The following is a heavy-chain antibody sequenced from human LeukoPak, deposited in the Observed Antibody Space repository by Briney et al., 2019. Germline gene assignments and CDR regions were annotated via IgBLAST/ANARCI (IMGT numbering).Heavy chain of an antibody. CDR2: ISGSGGST. J-gene: IGHJ5*02. CDR3: AKNHDAALYYGSGSPFDP. V-gene: IGHV3-23*01. CDR1: GFTFSSYA. Sequence: PGGSLRLSCAACGFTFSSYAMSWIRQAPGKGLEWVSAISGSGGSTYYADSLKGRFTISRDNSKNTLYLQMNSLRAEDTAVYYCAKNHDAALYYGSGSPFDPWGQGTLVTVSS. D-gene: IGHD3-10*01.